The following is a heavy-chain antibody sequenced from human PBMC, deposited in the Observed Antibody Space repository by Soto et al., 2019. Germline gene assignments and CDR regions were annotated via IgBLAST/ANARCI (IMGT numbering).Heavy chain of an antibody. D-gene: IGHD4-17*01. CDR2: IYYSGST. V-gene: IGHV4-59*08. CDR1: VGSISSYY. CDR3: AKNYGDTKYYYYYYMDV. Sequence: SETLSLTCTVSVGSISSYYWSWIRQPPGKGLEWIGYIYYSGSTNYNPSLKSRVTISVDTSKNQFSLKLSSVTAADTAVYYCAKNYGDTKYYYYYYMDVWGKGTTVTVSS. J-gene: IGHJ6*03.